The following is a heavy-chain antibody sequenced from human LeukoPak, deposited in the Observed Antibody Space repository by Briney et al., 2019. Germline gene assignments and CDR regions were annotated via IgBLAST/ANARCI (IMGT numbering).Heavy chain of an antibody. CDR1: GFTISTNY. CDR2: IYSGGST. V-gene: IGHV3-53*01. J-gene: IGHJ4*02. D-gene: IGHD5-18*01. CDR3: ARERINSYGSPFGY. Sequence: GGSLRLCCAASGFTISTNYMSWVRQAPGKGLEWVSVIYSGGSTYYADSVKGRFTISRDNSKNTLYLQMNSLRAEDTAVYYCARERINSYGSPFGYWGQGTLVTVSS.